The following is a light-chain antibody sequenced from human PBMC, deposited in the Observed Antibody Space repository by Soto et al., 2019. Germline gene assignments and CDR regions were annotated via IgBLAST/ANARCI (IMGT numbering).Light chain of an antibody. CDR3: CLYAVTFYV. Sequence: QSALTQPASVSGSPGQSITISCTGTSSDVGGYNYVSWYQQHPGKAPKLIIYEVSHRPSGASNHFSGYKSGNTASLTISGLQPEDEADYYCCLYAVTFYVFGTGTKVTVL. J-gene: IGLJ1*01. CDR2: EVS. CDR1: SSDVGGYNY. V-gene: IGLV2-14*01.